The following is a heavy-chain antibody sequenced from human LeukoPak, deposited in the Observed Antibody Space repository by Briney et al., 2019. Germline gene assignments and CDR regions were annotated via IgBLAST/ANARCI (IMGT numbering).Heavy chain of an antibody. Sequence: GASVKVSCKASGYTFTSYGISWVSQAPGQGLEWRGWSSAYNGNTNYAQKLQGRVTMTTDTSTSTAYMELRSLRSDDTAVYYCARGAFGEDDILTGYYMGEFDYWGQGTLVTVSS. CDR3: ARGAFGEDDILTGYYMGEFDY. CDR2: SSAYNGNT. D-gene: IGHD3-9*01. J-gene: IGHJ4*02. CDR1: GYTFTSYG. V-gene: IGHV1-18*01.